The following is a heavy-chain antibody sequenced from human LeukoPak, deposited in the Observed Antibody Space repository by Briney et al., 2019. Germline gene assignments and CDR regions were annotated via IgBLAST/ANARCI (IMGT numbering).Heavy chain of an antibody. CDR3: ARDNDLYYMDV. V-gene: IGHV1-18*04. Sequence: ASVKVSCKASGYTFTGYYMHWVRQAPGQGLEWMGWISAYNGNTNYAQKLQGRVTMTTDTSTSTAYMELRSLRSEDTAVYYCARDNDLYYMDVWGKGTTVTISS. J-gene: IGHJ6*03. CDR2: ISAYNGNT. CDR1: GYTFTGYY. D-gene: IGHD1-1*01.